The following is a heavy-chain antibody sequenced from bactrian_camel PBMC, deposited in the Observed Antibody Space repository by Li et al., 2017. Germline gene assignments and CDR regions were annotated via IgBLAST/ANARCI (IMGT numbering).Heavy chain of an antibody. Sequence: VQLVESGGGSVQAGGSLRLSCAASGYIFEKNCMAWFRQLPGKEREGVAAIRTGGGPTFYADSVKGRFTISRDGAKNVIVLQMGSLKPEDTGSYYCAADLVTDGPFLNDTEYYYWGQGTQVTVS. CDR3: AADLVTDGPFLNDTEYYY. D-gene: IGHD1*01. CDR2: IRTGGGPT. CDR1: GYIFEKNC. J-gene: IGHJ4*01. V-gene: IGHV3S1*01.